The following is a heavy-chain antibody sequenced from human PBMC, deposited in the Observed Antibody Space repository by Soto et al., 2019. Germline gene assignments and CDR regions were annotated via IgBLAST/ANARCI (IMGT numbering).Heavy chain of an antibody. D-gene: IGHD3-9*01. V-gene: IGHV1-46*01. CDR1: GYTFTSFY. CDR3: AREGVLRYFDWSQYSYYGMDV. J-gene: IGHJ6*02. Sequence: ASVKVSCKASGYTFTSFYMHWVRQAPGQGLEWMGIINPDGGTTVYAQKFQVRVTMTRDTSTNTVYMELSSLRSEDTAVYYCAREGVLRYFDWSQYSYYGMDVWGQGTTVTVSS. CDR2: INPDGGTT.